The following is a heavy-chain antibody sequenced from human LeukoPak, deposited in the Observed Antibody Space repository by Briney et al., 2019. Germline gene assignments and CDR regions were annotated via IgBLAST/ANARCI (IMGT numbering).Heavy chain of an antibody. CDR2: INSDGNII. V-gene: IGHV3-74*01. CDR3: VAGMGNY. CDR1: GFTFSTYW. J-gene: IGHJ4*02. D-gene: IGHD6-13*01. Sequence: GGSLRLSCAASGFTFSTYWMHWVRQVPGKGLVWVSRINSDGNIITYADSVKGRFTISRDNTRNMVYLQMKSLRVEDTAVYYCVAGMGNYWGQGTLVPV.